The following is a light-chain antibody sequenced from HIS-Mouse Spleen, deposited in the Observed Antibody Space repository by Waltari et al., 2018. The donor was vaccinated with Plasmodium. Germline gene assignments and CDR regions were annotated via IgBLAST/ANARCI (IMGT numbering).Light chain of an antibody. Sequence: SYELTQPPSVSVSPGPTARITCPGDALPKQCASLYQQKPGQAPVLVIYKDSERPSGIPERFSGSSSGTTVTLTISGVQAEDEADYYCQSADSSGTYRVFGGGTKLTVL. CDR1: ALPKQC. V-gene: IGLV3-25*03. CDR3: QSADSSGTYRV. CDR2: KDS. J-gene: IGLJ2*01.